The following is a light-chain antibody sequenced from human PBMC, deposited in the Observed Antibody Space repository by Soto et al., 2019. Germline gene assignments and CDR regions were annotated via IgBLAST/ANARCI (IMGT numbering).Light chain of an antibody. Sequence: QSALTQPPSASGSPGQSVTISCTGTSSDVGGYNYVSWYQQHPGKAPKLMIYEVSKRPSGVPDRFSGSKSGNTASLTVSGIQDEDEADYYCSSYAGSNNLVFGGGTKPTVL. CDR1: SSDVGGYNY. CDR3: SSYAGSNNLV. V-gene: IGLV2-8*01. J-gene: IGLJ2*01. CDR2: EVS.